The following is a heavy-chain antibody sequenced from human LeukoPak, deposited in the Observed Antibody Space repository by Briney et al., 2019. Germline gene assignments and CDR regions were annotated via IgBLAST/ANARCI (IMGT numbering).Heavy chain of an antibody. V-gene: IGHV1-8*01. CDR3: ARGHNYYGMDV. J-gene: IGHJ6*02. Sequence: ASVKVSCKASGYTFTSYDISWVRQATGQGLEWMGWMNPTSGDTEYAQKFQGRITMTMSASISTAYMELTSLRSEDTAVYYCARGHNYYGMDVWGQGTTVTVTS. CDR2: MNPTSGDT. CDR1: GYTFTSYD.